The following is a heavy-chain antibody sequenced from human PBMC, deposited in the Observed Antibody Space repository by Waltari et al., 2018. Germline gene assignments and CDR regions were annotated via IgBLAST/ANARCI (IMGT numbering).Heavy chain of an antibody. V-gene: IGHV3-9*01. CDR1: GFTFDDYA. CDR3: AKDKGYGSGSYSLDY. D-gene: IGHD3-10*01. CDR2: ISWKSGSI. J-gene: IGHJ4*02. Sequence: EVQLVESGGGLVQPGRSLRLSCAASGFTFDDYAMHWVRQAPGKGLEWVSGISWKSGSIGYADSVKGRFTISRDNAKNSRYLQMNRLRAEDTALYYCAKDKGYGSGSYSLDYWGQGTLVTVSS.